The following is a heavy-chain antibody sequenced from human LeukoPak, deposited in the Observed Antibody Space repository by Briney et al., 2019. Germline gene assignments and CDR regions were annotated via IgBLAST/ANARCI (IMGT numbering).Heavy chain of an antibody. V-gene: IGHV3-30-3*01. CDR2: ISYDGSNK. J-gene: IGHJ4*02. CDR1: GFTFSSYA. CDR3: ASCYYYDSSGYYYGIDY. Sequence: PGRSLRLSCAASGFTFSSYAMHWVRQAPGKGLEWVAVISYDGSNKYYADSVKGRFTISRDNSKNTLYLQMNSLRAEDTAMYYCASCYYYDSSGYYYGIDYWGQGTLVTVSS. D-gene: IGHD3-22*01.